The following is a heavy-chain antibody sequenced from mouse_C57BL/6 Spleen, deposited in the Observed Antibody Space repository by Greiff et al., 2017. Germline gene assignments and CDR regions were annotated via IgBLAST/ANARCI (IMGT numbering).Heavy chain of an antibody. CDR1: GYTFTSYW. J-gene: IGHJ1*03. CDR2: IHPNSGST. D-gene: IGHD1-1*01. V-gene: IGHV1-64*01. CDR3: ARDYGSSPNWYFDG. Sequence: QVQLKQPGAELVKPGASVKLSCKASGYTFTSYWMHWVKQRPGQGLEWIGMIHPNSGSTNQNEKFTSKATLTVDKFSSTAYMQLSSLTSEDSAVYYCARDYGSSPNWYFDGWGTGTTVTVSS.